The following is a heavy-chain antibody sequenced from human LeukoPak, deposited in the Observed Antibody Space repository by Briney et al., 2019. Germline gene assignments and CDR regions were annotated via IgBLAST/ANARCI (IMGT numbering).Heavy chain of an antibody. D-gene: IGHD2-2*01. CDR1: GGTFRSYA. Sequence: ASVKVSFKASGGTFRSYAISWVRPAPGQGLEWMGGIIPIFGTANYSQKFQGRVTITADESTSTAYTELSSLRSEDTAVYYCARVYCSSTSCYSSYYYGMDVWGQGTTVTVSS. CDR2: IIPIFGTA. J-gene: IGHJ6*02. CDR3: ARVYCSSTSCYSSYYYGMDV. V-gene: IGHV1-69*01.